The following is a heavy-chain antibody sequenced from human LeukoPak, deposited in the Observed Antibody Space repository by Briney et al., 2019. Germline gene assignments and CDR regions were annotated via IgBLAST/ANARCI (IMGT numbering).Heavy chain of an antibody. J-gene: IGHJ5*02. D-gene: IGHD3-3*01. Sequence: SETLSLTCAVYGGSFSGYYWSWIRQPPGKGLEWIGEINHSGSTNYNPSLKSRVTISVDTSKNQFSLKLSSVTAADTAVYYCAGGFFWFAPWGQEPLVPVP. CDR1: GGSFSGYY. CDR2: INHSGST. CDR3: AGGFFWFAP. V-gene: IGHV4-34*01.